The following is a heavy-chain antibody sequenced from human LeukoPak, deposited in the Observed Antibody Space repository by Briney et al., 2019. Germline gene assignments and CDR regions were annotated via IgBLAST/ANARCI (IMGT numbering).Heavy chain of an antibody. CDR3: AHRRGYQFDY. D-gene: IGHD2-2*01. CDR1: GFSLSTTGVG. J-gene: IGHJ4*02. CDR2: IYWDDDR. V-gene: IGHV2-5*02. Sequence: SGPKLVKPTQTLTLTCTFSGFSLSTTGVGVAWIRQPPGKALEWLALIYWDDDRRYSPSVKSRLTITKDTSKNQVVLTMSNMDPVDTATYFCAHRRGYQFDYWGQGTLVTVSS.